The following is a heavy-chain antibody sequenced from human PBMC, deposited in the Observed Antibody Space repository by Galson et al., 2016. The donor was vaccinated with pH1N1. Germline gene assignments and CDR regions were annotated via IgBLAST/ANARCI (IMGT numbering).Heavy chain of an antibody. CDR2: IYWDGGK. CDR3: AHGPYSSSSVGDWGY. V-gene: IGHV2-5*02. Sequence: PALVKPTQTLTLTCTFSGFSFTTTGVYVGWIRQPPGKAREWLAVIYWDGGKRYSPSLENRVTIAQVTSNNQVVLTVSNMSPGDTATFYCAHGPYSSSSVGDWGYWGQGTPVSVSS. J-gene: IGHJ4*02. CDR1: GFSFTTTGVY. D-gene: IGHD6-6*01.